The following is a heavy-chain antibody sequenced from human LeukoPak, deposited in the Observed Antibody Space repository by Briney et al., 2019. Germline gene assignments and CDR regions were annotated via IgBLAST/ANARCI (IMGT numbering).Heavy chain of an antibody. CDR1: GGSISSGGYY. Sequence: PSQTLSLTCAVSGGSISSGGYYWSWIRQPPGKGLEWIGYIYYSGSTNYNPSLKSRVTISVDTSKNQFSLKLSSVTAADTAVYYCARGLWVTMIGGDAFDIWGQGTMVTVSS. J-gene: IGHJ3*02. CDR3: ARGLWVTMIGGDAFDI. V-gene: IGHV4-61*08. CDR2: IYYSGST. D-gene: IGHD3-22*01.